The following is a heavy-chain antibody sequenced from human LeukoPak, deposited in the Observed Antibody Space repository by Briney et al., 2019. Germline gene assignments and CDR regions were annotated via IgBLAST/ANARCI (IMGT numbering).Heavy chain of an antibody. CDR3: VRDLPRTSGP. Sequence: GGSLRLSCLASGFTFSTAWMHWARQTPGKGLVWVSHINGDGRRINYADDVKGRFTISRDNAKNTLYLQMNSLRVEDTAVYYCVRDLPRTSGPWGQGTLVTVSS. V-gene: IGHV3-74*01. J-gene: IGHJ5*02. D-gene: IGHD3-10*01. CDR2: INGDGRRI. CDR1: GFTFSTAW.